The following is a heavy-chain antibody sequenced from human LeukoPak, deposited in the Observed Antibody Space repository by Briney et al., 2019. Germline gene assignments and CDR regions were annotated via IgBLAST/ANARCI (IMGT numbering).Heavy chain of an antibody. V-gene: IGHV3-7*01. Sequence: GGSLRLSCAASGFISSTYWMSWVRQAPGKGLEWVANIKEDGSEQYYVDSVKGRFTISRDNAKKSLYLQMNSLRVEDTAVYYCARDRVHYGSGSGTRKFDPWGQGTLVTVSS. CDR1: GFISSTYW. CDR3: ARDRVHYGSGSGTRKFDP. D-gene: IGHD3-10*01. J-gene: IGHJ5*02. CDR2: IKEDGSEQ.